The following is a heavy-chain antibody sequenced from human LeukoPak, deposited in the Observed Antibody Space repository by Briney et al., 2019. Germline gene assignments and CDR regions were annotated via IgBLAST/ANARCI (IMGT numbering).Heavy chain of an antibody. CDR3: ARDIYGSGHGWFDT. J-gene: IGHJ5*02. Sequence: SETLSLTCTVSHVSLSTYYWSWIRQPPGKGLEWMGYIHYSGSTNYNPSLKGRVTISVDTSKKQLSLMLRSVTAADTAVYYCARDIYGSGHGWFDTWGQGRLVTVSS. D-gene: IGHD3-10*01. V-gene: IGHV4-59*01. CDR2: IHYSGST. CDR1: HVSLSTYY.